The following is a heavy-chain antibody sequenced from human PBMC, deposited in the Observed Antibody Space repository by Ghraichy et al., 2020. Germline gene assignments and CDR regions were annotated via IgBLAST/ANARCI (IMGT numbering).Heavy chain of an antibody. J-gene: IGHJ2*01. V-gene: IGHV3-72*01. CDR3: ARVGGNYSYWYFDL. CDR2: AKNKANSYTK. Sequence: GGSLRLSCAASGFTLSDYYMDWVRQAPGKGLEWVGRAKNKANSYTKDYAATVKGRFTITRDASKNSQYLQMNSLKTEGTAVYYCARVGGNYSYWYFDLCGRGTLVTVSS. D-gene: IGHD4/OR15-4a*01. CDR1: GFTLSDYY.